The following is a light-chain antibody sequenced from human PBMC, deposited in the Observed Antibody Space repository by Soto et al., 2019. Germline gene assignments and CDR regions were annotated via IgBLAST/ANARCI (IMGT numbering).Light chain of an antibody. Sequence: EIVMTQSPATLSVSPGERATLSCRASQSVSSNLAWYQQKPGQAPRLLIYGASTRATGIQARFSGSGSGTEFTLTIRSLQSEDFAVYYCKQYNNWPPSFGQGTRLEI. V-gene: IGKV3-15*01. CDR2: GAS. CDR3: KQYNNWPPS. CDR1: QSVSSN. J-gene: IGKJ5*01.